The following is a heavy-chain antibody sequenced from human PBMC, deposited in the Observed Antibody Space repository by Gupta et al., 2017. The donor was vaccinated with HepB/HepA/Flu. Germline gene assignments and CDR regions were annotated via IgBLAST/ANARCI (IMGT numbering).Heavy chain of an antibody. CDR2: MNHNSGNT. CDR1: GYPFTSSD. CDR3: ARDGHYYYGMDV. Sequence: QVQLVQSGAEVKKPGASVKVSCQASGYPFTSSDINWVRQATGQGLEWMGWMNHNSGNTGYAQKFQGRVTMTRNNSISTAYMELSSLRSEDTAVYYCARDGHYYYGMDVWGQGTTVTVSS. V-gene: IGHV1-8*01. J-gene: IGHJ6*02.